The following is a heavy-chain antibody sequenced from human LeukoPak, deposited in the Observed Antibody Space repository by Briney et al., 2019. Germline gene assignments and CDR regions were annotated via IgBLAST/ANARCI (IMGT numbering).Heavy chain of an antibody. V-gene: IGHV4-30-4*01. CDR1: GGSISSGDYY. D-gene: IGHD2-8*02. J-gene: IGHJ4*02. CDR3: ATLRVGY. Sequence: SETLSLTCTVSGGSISSGDYYWSWIRQPPGKGLEWIGYIYYSGSTYYNPSLKSRVTISVDTSKNQFSLKQTSVTAADTAMYYCATLRVGYWGQGTQVTVSS. CDR2: IYYSGST.